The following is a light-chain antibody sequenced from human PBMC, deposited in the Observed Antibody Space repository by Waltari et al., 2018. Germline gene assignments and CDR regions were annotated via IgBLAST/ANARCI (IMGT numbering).Light chain of an antibody. J-gene: IGKJ1*01. V-gene: IGKV3-20*01. CDR2: SAS. CDR3: QKYVNLPAT. CDR1: QSVGRY. Sequence: DIVLTQSPGPLSLSPGERATLSCRSSQSVGRYLAWYQQKTGQAPRLLNYSASTRATGIPDRFSGSGSGTDFSLTISRLESEDFAVYYCQKYVNLPATFGQGTKVEIK.